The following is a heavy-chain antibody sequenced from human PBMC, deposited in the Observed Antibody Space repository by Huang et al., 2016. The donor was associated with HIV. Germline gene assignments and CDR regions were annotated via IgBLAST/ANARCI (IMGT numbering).Heavy chain of an antibody. CDR1: GYTFTKYG. CDR2: ISAYNGNT. J-gene: IGHJ5*02. V-gene: IGHV1-18*01. CDR3: ARDEWYPLQNWFDV. D-gene: IGHD3-3*01. Sequence: QAQLLQSGPEVKRPGASVKVSCKDSGYTFTKYGVNWVRQAPGQGLEWRGWISAYNGNTKYAQKFQGRVTLTTDTSTTTAYMELKNLSPDDTAVYFCARDEWYPLQNWFDVWGQGSLLTVSP.